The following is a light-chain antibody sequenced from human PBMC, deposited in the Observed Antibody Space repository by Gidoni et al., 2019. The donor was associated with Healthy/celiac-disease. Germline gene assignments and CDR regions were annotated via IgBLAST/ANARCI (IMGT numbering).Light chain of an antibody. CDR2: AAS. V-gene: IGKV1-39*01. CDR1: QSISSY. J-gene: IGKJ2*01. CDR3: QQSYSTPRYT. Sequence: DIQMTQSPSSLSASVGDRVTITCRASQSISSYLNWYQQKPEKAPKLLIYAASSLQSGVPSRFSGSGSGTDFTLTISSLQPEDFATYYCQQSYSTPRYTFGQXTKLEIK.